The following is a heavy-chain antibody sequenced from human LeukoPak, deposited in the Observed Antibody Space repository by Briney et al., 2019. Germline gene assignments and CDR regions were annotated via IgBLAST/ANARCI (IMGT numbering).Heavy chain of an antibody. Sequence: SETLSLTCTVPGGSITSTSYYWGWIRQPPGKGLEWIGSMYYGGSTYSNPSLKSRVTISVDTSKNQFSLNLSSVTASDTAVFYCASTHYDILTPSYYVDFWGQGTLVTVSS. CDR1: GGSITSTSYY. CDR3: ASTHYDILTPSYYVDF. J-gene: IGHJ4*02. D-gene: IGHD3-9*01. CDR2: MYYGGST. V-gene: IGHV4-39*01.